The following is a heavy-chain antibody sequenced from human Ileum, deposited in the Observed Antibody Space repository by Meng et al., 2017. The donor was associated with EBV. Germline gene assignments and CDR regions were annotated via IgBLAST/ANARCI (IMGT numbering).Heavy chain of an antibody. J-gene: IGHJ4*02. Sequence: QVRLTESGPGLLNPSETLSLTCTVSGGSISIYYWSWFRQPPGKGLEWIGYIYYSGSTNYNPSLKSRVTISVDTSKNQFSLNLSSVTAADTAVYYCARGGWSLDYWGQGTLVTVSS. CDR1: GGSISIYY. D-gene: IGHD2-15*01. CDR3: ARGGWSLDY. CDR2: IYYSGST. V-gene: IGHV4-59*08.